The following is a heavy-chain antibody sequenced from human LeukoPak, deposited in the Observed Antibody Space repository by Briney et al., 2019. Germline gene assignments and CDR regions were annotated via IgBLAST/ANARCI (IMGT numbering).Heavy chain of an antibody. CDR3: AREVGIAAAFYYYYGMDG. D-gene: IGHD6-13*01. Sequence: GGSLRLSCAAAGFTFSSYWMSWVRQAPGKGLEWVANINQDGSEKYYVDSVKGRFTISRDNAKNSLYLQMNSLRAEDTAVYYCAREVGIAAAFYYYYGMDGWGRGTTGTV. CDR2: INQDGSEK. V-gene: IGHV3-7*01. CDR1: GFTFSSYW. J-gene: IGHJ6*02.